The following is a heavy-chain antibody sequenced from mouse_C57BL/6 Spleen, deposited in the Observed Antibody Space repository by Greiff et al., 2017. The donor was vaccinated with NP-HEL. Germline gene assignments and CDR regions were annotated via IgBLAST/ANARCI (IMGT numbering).Heavy chain of an antibody. D-gene: IGHD1-1*01. CDR2: IDPETGGT. J-gene: IGHJ4*01. CDR1: GYTFTDYE. V-gene: IGHV1-15*01. Sequence: QVQLKESGAELVRPGASVTLSCKASGYTFTDYEMHWVKQTPVHGLEWIGAIDPETGGTAYNQKFKGKAILTADKSSSTAYMELRSLTSEDSAVYYCTPFITTVVAVYYYAMDYWGQGTSVTVSS. CDR3: TPFITTVVAVYYYAMDY.